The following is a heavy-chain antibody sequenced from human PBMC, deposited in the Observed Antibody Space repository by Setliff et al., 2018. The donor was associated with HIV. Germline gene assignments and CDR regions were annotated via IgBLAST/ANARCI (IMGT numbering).Heavy chain of an antibody. Sequence: SETLSLTCAVSGYSISSGYYGGWIRQTPGKGLEWIGSMYHGASTYYNPSLKSRVTISVDTSKNQFSLKLTSMTAADTAVYYCAIGYGYGQGCFDHWGQGIRVTVSS. CDR1: GYSISSGYY. CDR3: AIGYGYGQGCFDH. J-gene: IGHJ4*02. CDR2: MYHGAST. V-gene: IGHV4-38-2*01. D-gene: IGHD2-2*03.